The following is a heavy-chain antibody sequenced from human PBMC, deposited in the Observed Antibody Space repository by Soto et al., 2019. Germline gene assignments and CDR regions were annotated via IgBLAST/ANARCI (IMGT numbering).Heavy chain of an antibody. CDR3: ARPFSYGSYWYYDL. Sequence: GASMKVSCKTADYTFTSYGITWVRQAPGQGLEWMGWISVNNGNTNYALKFQGRVTMTTDTSTNTAYMELWTLRSDDTAAYYCARPFSYGSYWYYDLWGGGTLVTVSS. CDR2: ISVNNGNT. CDR1: DYTFTSYG. V-gene: IGHV1-18*01. J-gene: IGHJ2*01. D-gene: IGHD5-18*01.